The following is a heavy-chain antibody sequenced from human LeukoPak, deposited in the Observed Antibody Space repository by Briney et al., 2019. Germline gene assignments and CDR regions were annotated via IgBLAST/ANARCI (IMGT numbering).Heavy chain of an antibody. D-gene: IGHD1-26*01. CDR3: ARGKWELPPAWYFDY. V-gene: IGHV1-69*13. Sequence: ASVKVSCKTSGYTFTQFAINWMRQAPGQGLEWMGGIIPIFGTANYAQKFQGRVTITADESTSTAYMELSSLRSEDTAVYYCARGKWELPPAWYFDYWGQGTLVTVSS. J-gene: IGHJ4*02. CDR2: IIPIFGTA. CDR1: GYTFTQFA.